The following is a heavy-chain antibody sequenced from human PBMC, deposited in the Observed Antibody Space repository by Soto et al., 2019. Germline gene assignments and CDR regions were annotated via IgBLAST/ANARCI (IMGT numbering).Heavy chain of an antibody. D-gene: IGHD3-3*01. CDR1: GFTFGTYS. CDR3: ARLYYDYV. CDR2: ISYDSDTI. V-gene: IGHV3-48*02. J-gene: IGHJ6*02. Sequence: PGGSLRLSCAGSGFTFGTYSMNWVRQAAGKGLEWIAYISYDSDTIQYADSVKGRFTISRDNAKNSLYLQMNSRRDEDKAVSYCARLYYDYVWGQGTTVTVSS.